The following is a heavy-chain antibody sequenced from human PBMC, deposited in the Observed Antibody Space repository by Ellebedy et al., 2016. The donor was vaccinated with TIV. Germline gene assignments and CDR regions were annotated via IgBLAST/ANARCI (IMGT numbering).Heavy chain of an antibody. CDR1: GGSISSFY. D-gene: IGHD1-7*01. CDR2: IYYSGST. V-gene: IGHV4-59*01. J-gene: IGHJ5*02. Sequence: SETLSLTCNVSGGSISSFYWSWIRQSPGKGLEWIGYIYYSGSTKYNPSLKSRVTISIDTSKKQVSLRLSSVSAADTAVYYCAREHGTGQFDPWGQGTLVIVSS. CDR3: AREHGTGQFDP.